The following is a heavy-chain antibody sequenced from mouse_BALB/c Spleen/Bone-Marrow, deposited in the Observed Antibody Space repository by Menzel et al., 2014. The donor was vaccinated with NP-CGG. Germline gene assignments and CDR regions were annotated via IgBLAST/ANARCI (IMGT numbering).Heavy chain of an antibody. D-gene: IGHD1-1*01. CDR2: ISTYSGNT. J-gene: IGHJ2*01. CDR3: ARSNYGSSYVFDY. CDR1: GYTFTDYA. V-gene: IGHV1-67*01. Sequence: VQLVESGPELVRPGVSVKISCKGSGYTFTDYAMHWVKQSHAKSLEWIGVISTYSGNTNYNQKFKGKATMTVDKPSSTAYMELARLTSEDSAIYYCARSNYGSSYVFDYWGQGTTLTVSS.